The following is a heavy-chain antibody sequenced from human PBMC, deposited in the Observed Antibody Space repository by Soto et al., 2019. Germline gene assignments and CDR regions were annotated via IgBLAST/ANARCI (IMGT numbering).Heavy chain of an antibody. D-gene: IGHD2-15*01. CDR3: ARHQFDCSGGSCSDY. V-gene: IGHV4-31*03. Sequence: SETLSLTCTVSGGSISSGGYYWSWIRQHPGKGLEWIGYIYYSGSTYYNPSLKSRVTMTVDTSKNQFSLKLSSVTAADTAVYYCARHQFDCSGGSCSDYWGQGTLVTVSS. J-gene: IGHJ4*02. CDR2: IYYSGST. CDR1: GGSISSGGYY.